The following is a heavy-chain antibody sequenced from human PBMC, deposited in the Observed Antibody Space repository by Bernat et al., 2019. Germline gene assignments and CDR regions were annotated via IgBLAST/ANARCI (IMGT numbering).Heavy chain of an antibody. Sequence: EVQLVQSGAEVKKPGESLKISCKGSGYSFTSYWIGWVRQMPGKGLEWMGIIYPGDSDTRYSPSFQGQVTISADKSISTAYMQWSSLKASDTAMYYCARQTFSSGWYGGYDYWGQGTLVTVSS. CDR2: IYPGDSDT. CDR1: GYSFTSYW. CDR3: ARQTFSSGWYGGYDY. V-gene: IGHV5-51*01. D-gene: IGHD6-19*01. J-gene: IGHJ4*02.